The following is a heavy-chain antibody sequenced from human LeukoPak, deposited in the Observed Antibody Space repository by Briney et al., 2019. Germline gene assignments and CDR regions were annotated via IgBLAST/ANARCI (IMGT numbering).Heavy chain of an antibody. V-gene: IGHV3-30*18. CDR1: GFTFSSYS. CDR2: ISYDGSNK. J-gene: IGHJ4*02. D-gene: IGHD5-12*01. Sequence: GGSLRLSCAASGFTFSSYSMNWVRQAPGKGLEWVAVISYDGSNKYYADSVKGRFTISRDNSKNTLYLQMNSLRAEDTAVYYCAKGYSGYDWSLVDYWGQGTLVTVSS. CDR3: AKGYSGYDWSLVDY.